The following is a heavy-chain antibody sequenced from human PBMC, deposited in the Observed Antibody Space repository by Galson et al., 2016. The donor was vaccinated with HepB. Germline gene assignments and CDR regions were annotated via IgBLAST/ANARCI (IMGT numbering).Heavy chain of an antibody. V-gene: IGHV3-74*01. J-gene: IGHJ6*02. D-gene: IGHD3-9*01. CDR1: GFTFSSYL. CDR2: INSDGTST. CDR3: TRTYSYILTGTSDNYGMDA. Sequence: SLRLSCAASGFTFSSYLMHWVRQAPGKGLAWVSCINSDGTSTTYADAVKGRFTISRDNATNTLSLQMNSLRAEDTAVYYCTRTYSYILTGTSDNYGMDAWGQGTTVTVSS.